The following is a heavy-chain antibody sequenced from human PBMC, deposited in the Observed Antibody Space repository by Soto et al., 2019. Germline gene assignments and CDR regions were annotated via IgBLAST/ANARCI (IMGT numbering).Heavy chain of an antibody. CDR2: IYYSGST. D-gene: IGHD6-19*01. CDR3: ARGVGVAGTSSIDY. J-gene: IGHJ4*02. V-gene: IGHV4-31*03. Sequence: QVQLQESGPGLVKPSQTLSLTCTVSGGSISSGGYYWSWIRQHPGKGLEWIGYIYYSGSTYYNPSLKSRVTISVDTSKNQFSLKLSSVTAADTAVYYCARGVGVAGTSSIDYWCQGTLVTVSS. CDR1: GGSISSGGYY.